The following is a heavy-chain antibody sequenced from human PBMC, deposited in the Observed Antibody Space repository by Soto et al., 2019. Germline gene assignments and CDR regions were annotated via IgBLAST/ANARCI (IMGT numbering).Heavy chain of an antibody. CDR2: ISGNGGST. CDR3: AGRVYQLISYYMDV. CDR1: GFTFSNYA. Sequence: EVQLLESGGGLVQPGGSLRLSCAASGFTFSNYAMSWVRQAPGKGLEWVSSISGNGGSTHYADSVKGRFTISRDNSKNTLYLQMNRLRAEETAVYYCAGRVYQLISYYMDVWGKGTTVTVSS. J-gene: IGHJ6*03. V-gene: IGHV3-23*01. D-gene: IGHD6-19*01.